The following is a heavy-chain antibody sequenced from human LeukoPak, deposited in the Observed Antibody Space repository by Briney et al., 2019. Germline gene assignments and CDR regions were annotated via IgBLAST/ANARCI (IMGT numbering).Heavy chain of an antibody. CDR1: TLTFGDYP. Sequence: GGSLRLSCTSATLTFGDYPLSWVRQAPGRGLEWITFIKTKPFGGTSEYAASVKGRFTFSRDDSKNIAYLQMNSLNTEDTAVYYCARHQSPYLDAFDLWGQGTMVTVAS. D-gene: IGHD2-2*01. J-gene: IGHJ3*01. CDR2: IKTKPFGGTS. V-gene: IGHV3-49*04. CDR3: ARHQSPYLDAFDL.